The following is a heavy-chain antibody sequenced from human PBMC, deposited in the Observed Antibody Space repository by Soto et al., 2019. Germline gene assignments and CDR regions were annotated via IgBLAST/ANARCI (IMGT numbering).Heavy chain of an antibody. Sequence: GACLRVSCAASGCTFSSYWMSWVRQSPGKGLEWVANIKQDGSENYYVDPVKGRFTISRDNAKNSLYLQMHSLRAEDTAVYYCARDSDGYNYVDYWGQGTRVTVSS. V-gene: IGHV3-7*03. CDR1: GCTFSSYW. CDR2: IKQDGSEN. CDR3: ARDSDGYNYVDY. D-gene: IGHD5-12*01. J-gene: IGHJ4*02.